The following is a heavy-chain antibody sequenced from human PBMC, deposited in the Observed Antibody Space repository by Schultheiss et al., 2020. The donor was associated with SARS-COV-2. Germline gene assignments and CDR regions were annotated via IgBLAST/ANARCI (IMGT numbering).Heavy chain of an antibody. CDR3: AKEGWFGSTGGMDV. Sequence: GGSLRLSCAASGFTFSRYAMTWVRQAPGKGLVWVSRINSDGSSTSYADSVKGRFTISRDNSKNTLYLQMNSLRAEDTAVYYCAKEGWFGSTGGMDVWGQGTTVTVSS. J-gene: IGHJ6*02. CDR1: GFTFSRYA. V-gene: IGHV3-23*01. D-gene: IGHD3-10*01. CDR2: INSDGSST.